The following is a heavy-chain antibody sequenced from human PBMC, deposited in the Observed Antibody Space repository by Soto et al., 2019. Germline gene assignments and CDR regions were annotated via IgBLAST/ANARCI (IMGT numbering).Heavy chain of an antibody. J-gene: IGHJ6*02. V-gene: IGHV5-51*01. CDR1: GYRFTGDW. CDR2: IYPGDSDT. CDR3: ARTSWGYSSAKGNYYYYYGMDV. Sequence: PGQSVKTCCKGFGYRFTGDWSGGVRQMPGKGVERMGLIYPGDSDTRYSPSFQGQVTISADKSISTAYLQGSSRKASDTAMYYCARTSWGYSSAKGNYYYYYGMDVWGQGTTVTVSS. D-gene: IGHD5-18*01.